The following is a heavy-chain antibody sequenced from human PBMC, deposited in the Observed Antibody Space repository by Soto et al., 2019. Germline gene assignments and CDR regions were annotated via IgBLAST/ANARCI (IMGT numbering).Heavy chain of an antibody. CDR3: ARDRRVGANPDAYYS. CDR2: IGTYHGNT. CDR1: GYAFTSFG. Sequence: QVHLVKSGAEFKNLGASVKVSCKASGYAFTSFGITWGRQAPGQGLEWMGWIGTYHGNTNYAQKLQGRVTMTRDTSTTTAHMELRSLTSDDTAVYYWARDRRVGANPDAYYSWGQGTMVTVS. V-gene: IGHV1-18*01. D-gene: IGHD1-26*01. J-gene: IGHJ3*02.